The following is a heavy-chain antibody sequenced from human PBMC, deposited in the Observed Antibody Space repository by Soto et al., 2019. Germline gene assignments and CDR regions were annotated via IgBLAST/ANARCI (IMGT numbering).Heavy chain of an antibody. J-gene: IGHJ6*02. Sequence: GESLKISCKGSGYSFTSYWIGWVRQMPGKGLEWMGIIYPGDSDTRYSPSFQGQVTISADKSISTAYLQWSSLKASDTAMYYCARQGGDSSGYYFYYGMDVWGQGTTVTVSS. CDR1: GYSFTSYW. D-gene: IGHD3-22*01. V-gene: IGHV5-51*01. CDR3: ARQGGDSSGYYFYYGMDV. CDR2: IYPGDSDT.